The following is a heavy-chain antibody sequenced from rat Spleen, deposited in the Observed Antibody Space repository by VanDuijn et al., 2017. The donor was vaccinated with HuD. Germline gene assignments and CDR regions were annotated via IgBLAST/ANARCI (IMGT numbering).Heavy chain of an antibody. CDR1: GYSITSNY. V-gene: IGHV3-3*01. CDR2: INSAGST. J-gene: IGHJ1*01. D-gene: IGHD1-6*01. Sequence: EVQLQESGPGLVKPSQSLSLTCSVIGYSITSNYWGWIRKFPGNKLEWMGYINSAGSTNYNPSLKSRISITRDTSKNQFFLQVNSVSTEDTATYYCTRDRGLHWYFDFWGPGTMVTVSS. CDR3: TRDRGLHWYFDF.